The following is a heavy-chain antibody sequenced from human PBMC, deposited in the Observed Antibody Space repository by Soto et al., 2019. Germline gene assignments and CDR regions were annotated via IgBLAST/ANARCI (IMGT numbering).Heavy chain of an antibody. CDR3: ARVKYGNLRPPTSQFDP. J-gene: IGHJ5*02. CDR1: SYSFTAYY. Sequence: SGKVSYRGSSYSFTAYYIHWVRQAPGQGPEWMAWINPDTGATYSAPKFQGRVTVTSDTSISTASMELSNLTSDDTAVYYCARVKYGNLRPPTSQFDPWGQGTLVTVSS. CDR2: INPDTGAT. V-gene: IGHV1-2*02. D-gene: IGHD3-10*01.